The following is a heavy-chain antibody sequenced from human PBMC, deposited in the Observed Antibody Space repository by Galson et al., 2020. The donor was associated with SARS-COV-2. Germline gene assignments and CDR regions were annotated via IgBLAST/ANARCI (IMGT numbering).Heavy chain of an antibody. CDR1: VGTFSGFS. CDR3: ARGRIGVVPAPILGLGPYYEYYAMDV. J-gene: IGHJ6*02. V-gene: IGHV4-34*01. D-gene: IGHD2-2*01. Sequence: SQTLSLTCAVYVGTFSGFSWSWVRQSPGKGLEWIGEINHSGSANYNPSLKSRVTISVDTSKNQFSLKLTSVTAAETGVYFCARGRIGVVPAPILGLGPYYEYYAMDVWGQGTTITVSS. CDR2: INHSGSA.